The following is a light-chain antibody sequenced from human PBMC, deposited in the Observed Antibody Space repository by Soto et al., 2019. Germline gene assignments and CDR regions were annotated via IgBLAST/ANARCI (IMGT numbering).Light chain of an antibody. CDR2: DVS. CDR1: SSDVGGYNY. J-gene: IGLJ2*01. V-gene: IGLV2-14*01. CDR3: SSYTSSITLVV. Sequence: QSALTQPASVSGSPGQSITISCTGTSSDVGGYNYVSWYQQHPGKAPKLMIYDVSNRPSGVSNRFSGSKSGNTASLTISGLQAEDEADYYFSSYTSSITLVVFGGGTKVTVL.